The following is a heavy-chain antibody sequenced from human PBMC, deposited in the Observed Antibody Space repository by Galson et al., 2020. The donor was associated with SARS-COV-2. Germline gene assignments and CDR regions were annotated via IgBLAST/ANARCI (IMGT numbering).Heavy chain of an antibody. CDR3: ASVSSSWTAEYFQH. V-gene: IGHV4-31*03. Sequence: SETLSLTCTVSGGSISSGGYYWSWSRQHPGKGLEWSGYIDYSGSTYYNPSLKSRVTISVDTSKNQYSLKLSSVTAADTAVYYCASVSSSWTAEYFQHWGQGTLVTVSS. D-gene: IGHD6-13*01. CDR2: IDYSGST. J-gene: IGHJ1*01. CDR1: GGSISSGGYY.